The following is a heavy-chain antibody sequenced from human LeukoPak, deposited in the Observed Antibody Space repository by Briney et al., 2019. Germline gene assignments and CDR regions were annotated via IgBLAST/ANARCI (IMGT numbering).Heavy chain of an antibody. J-gene: IGHJ4*02. CDR3: ARHTFYFNSASYSDF. V-gene: IGHV4-59*08. D-gene: IGHD3-10*01. Sequence: PSETLSLTCTVSGDSITTSYWSWIRQPPGKGLEWIGYMYYNGNTNSNPSLTSRVTMSVDTSKKQFSLTLNSVTAADTAVYYCARHTFYFNSASYSDFWGQGTLVTVSS. CDR1: GDSITTSY. CDR2: MYYNGNT.